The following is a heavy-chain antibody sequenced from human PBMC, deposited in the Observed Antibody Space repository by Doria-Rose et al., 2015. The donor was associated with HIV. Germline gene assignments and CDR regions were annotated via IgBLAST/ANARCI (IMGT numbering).Heavy chain of an antibody. CDR1: GGSFSGYY. J-gene: IGHJ4*02. CDR3: ARERPRLDY. V-gene: IGHV4-34*01. D-gene: IGHD6-6*01. Sequence: QLPLQHWGAGLLKPSETLSLTCGVYGGSFSGYYWAWIRQPPGKGLEWIGEINDSGSTNYSPSLKSRVPISVDTSKSQFSLRLSSVTAADTAVYYCARERPRLDYGGQGTRGNGYS. CDR2: INDSGST.